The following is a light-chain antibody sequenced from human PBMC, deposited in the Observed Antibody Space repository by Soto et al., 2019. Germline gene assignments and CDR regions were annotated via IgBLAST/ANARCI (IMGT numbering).Light chain of an antibody. CDR2: DAY. V-gene: IGKV3-11*01. CDR3: QQRHMWPIT. J-gene: IGKJ5*01. CDR1: LSVTSY. Sequence: ENVLTQSPGTLSLSPGERATLSCRASLSVTSYLAWYQKKPGQPPRLLIYDAYNRATGIPPRFSGSGSGTGFTLTISSLEPEDSAVYYCQQRHMWPITFGQGTRLEIK.